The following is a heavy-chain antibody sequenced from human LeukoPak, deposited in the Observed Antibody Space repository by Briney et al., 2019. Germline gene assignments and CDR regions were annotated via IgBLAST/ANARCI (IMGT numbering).Heavy chain of an antibody. J-gene: IGHJ4*02. V-gene: IGHV1-2*04. D-gene: IGHD3-10*01. CDR1: GYTFTGYY. Sequence: ASVKVSCKASGYTFTGYYMHWVRQAPGQGLEWTGWINPNSGGTNYAQKFQGWVTMTRDTSISTAYMELSRLRSDDTAVYYCARDQWSSPSGLWGQGTLVTVSS. CDR3: ARDQWSSPSGL. CDR2: INPNSGGT.